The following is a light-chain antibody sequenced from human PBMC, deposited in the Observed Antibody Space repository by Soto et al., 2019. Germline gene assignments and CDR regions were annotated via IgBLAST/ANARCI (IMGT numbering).Light chain of an antibody. J-gene: IGLJ2*01. V-gene: IGLV1-36*01. CDR3: AAWDDSLSGWV. CDR1: SSNIGNNA. Sequence: QSVLTQPPSVSEAPRQRVTISCSGSSSNIGNNAVNWYQQLPGKAPKLLIYSNDQRPSGVPDRFSASKSGTSASLAISGLRSDDEADYYCAAWDDSLSGWVFGGGTKLTVL. CDR2: SND.